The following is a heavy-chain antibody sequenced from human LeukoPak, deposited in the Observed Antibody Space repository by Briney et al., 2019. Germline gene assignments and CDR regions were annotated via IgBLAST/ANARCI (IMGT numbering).Heavy chain of an antibody. CDR1: GFTFSNYA. V-gene: IGHV3-23*01. CDR2: ITGSGDST. J-gene: IGHJ4*02. Sequence: GGSLRLSCTTSGFTFSNYAMNWVRQAPGKGLEWVSGITGSGDSTYYADSVKGRFTISRDNSKNTLYLQMNSLRAEDTAVYYCARDAGLGNQGIDYWGQGTLVTVSS. D-gene: IGHD3/OR15-3a*01. CDR3: ARDAGLGNQGIDY.